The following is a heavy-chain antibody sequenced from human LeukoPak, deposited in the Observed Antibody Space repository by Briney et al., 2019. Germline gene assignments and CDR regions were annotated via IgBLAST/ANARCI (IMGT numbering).Heavy chain of an antibody. J-gene: IGHJ4*02. CDR1: GRSFSGYY. Sequence: ETLSLTCAVSGRSFSGYYWSWIRQTPGKGLEWVSVICSGGSTYYADSVKGRFTISRDNSKNTLYLQMNSLRAEDTAVYYCARGSRLRWYIFDYWGQGTLVTVSS. CDR2: ICSGGST. V-gene: IGHV3-53*01. CDR3: ARGSRLRWYIFDY. D-gene: IGHD4-23*01.